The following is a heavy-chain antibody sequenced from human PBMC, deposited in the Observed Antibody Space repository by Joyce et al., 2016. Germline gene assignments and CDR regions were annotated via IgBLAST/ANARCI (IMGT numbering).Heavy chain of an antibody. Sequence: QVHLMQSATEVKKPGASVKVSCKTSGYPFTCYGVSWVRQAPGQGLEWMGWISAYNGNTKFAQKFQGRVTLTTDTSTNTAYMEVRSLTSDDTAVYYCARDDAVGRVAGILYWGQGTLVTVSS. CDR1: GYPFTCYG. CDR3: ARDDAVGRVAGILY. J-gene: IGHJ4*02. D-gene: IGHD2-15*01. CDR2: ISAYNGNT. V-gene: IGHV1-18*04.